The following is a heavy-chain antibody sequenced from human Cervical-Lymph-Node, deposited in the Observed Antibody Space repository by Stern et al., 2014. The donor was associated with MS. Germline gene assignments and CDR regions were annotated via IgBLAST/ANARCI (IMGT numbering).Heavy chain of an antibody. CDR2: ISWNSGSI. CDR3: AKWHHPAGMDV. Sequence: EVQLVESGGGLVQPGRSLRLSCAASGFTFDDYAMHWVRQAPGKGLEWVSGISWNSGSIGYADSVKGRFTTSRNNAKNSLYLKMNSRRAEDTALYYGAKWHHPAGMDVWGQGPRVPVSS. V-gene: IGHV3-9*01. J-gene: IGHJ6*02. CDR1: GFTFDDYA.